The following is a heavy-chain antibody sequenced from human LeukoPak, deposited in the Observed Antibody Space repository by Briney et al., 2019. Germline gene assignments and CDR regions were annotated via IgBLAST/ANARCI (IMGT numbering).Heavy chain of an antibody. Sequence: ASGTLSLTCAVSGGSISSSNWWSWVRQPPGKGLEWIGEIYHSGMINYNPSLRSRVTISVDKSKNQFALNLRSVTAADTAVYYCARKDWNDVRAFDIWGQGTMVTVSS. D-gene: IGHD1-1*01. V-gene: IGHV4-4*02. CDR3: ARKDWNDVRAFDI. CDR2: IYHSGMI. CDR1: GGSISSSNW. J-gene: IGHJ3*02.